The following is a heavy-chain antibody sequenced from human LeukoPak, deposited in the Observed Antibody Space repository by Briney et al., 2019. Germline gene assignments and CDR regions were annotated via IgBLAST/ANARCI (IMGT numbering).Heavy chain of an antibody. Sequence: KPSETLSLTCTVSGGSISSYYWSWIRQPPGKGLEWIGEINHSGSTNYNPSLKSRVTISVDTSKNQFSLKLSSVTAADTAVYYCARGRGSVAAARGAFDIWGQGTMVTVSS. V-gene: IGHV4-34*01. CDR1: GGSISSYY. J-gene: IGHJ3*02. D-gene: IGHD6-13*01. CDR2: INHSGST. CDR3: ARGRGSVAAARGAFDI.